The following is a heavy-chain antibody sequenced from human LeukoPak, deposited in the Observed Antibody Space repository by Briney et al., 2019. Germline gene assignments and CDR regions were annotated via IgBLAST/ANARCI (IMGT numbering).Heavy chain of an antibody. Sequence: GSLRLSCAASGFTFSDYYMSWIRQAPGKGLEWVSYISDSGSSIYYADSVKGRFTISRDNAKKSLYLQMNSLRAEDTAVYYCAKVSYYGSGSTRTNYYYYMDVWGKGTTVTISS. CDR3: AKVSYYGSGSTRTNYYYYMDV. J-gene: IGHJ6*03. D-gene: IGHD3-10*01. CDR1: GFTFSDYY. V-gene: IGHV3-11*04. CDR2: ISDSGSSI.